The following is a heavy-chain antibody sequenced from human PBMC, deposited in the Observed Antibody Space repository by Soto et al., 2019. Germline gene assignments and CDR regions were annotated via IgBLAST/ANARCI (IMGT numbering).Heavy chain of an antibody. CDR3: ARHFPPLYSGSHYCDL. Sequence: PSETLSLTCTVSNDSISPYYWSWIRQPPGKGLEWIGFIYYSGSTTYNPSLKSRVTISVAASKNQFSLKLTSVTAADTAIYYCARHFPPLYSGSHYCDLWGQGTLVTASS. CDR2: IYYSGST. V-gene: IGHV4-59*08. CDR1: NDSISPYY. J-gene: IGHJ4*02. D-gene: IGHD3-10*01.